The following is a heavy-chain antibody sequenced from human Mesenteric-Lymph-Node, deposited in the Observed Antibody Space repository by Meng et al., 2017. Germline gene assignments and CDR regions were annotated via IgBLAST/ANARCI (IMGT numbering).Heavy chain of an antibody. CDR2: IYHSGST. Sequence: SETLSLTCTVSGYSISSGYYWGWIRQPPGKGLEWIGSIYHSGSTYYNPSLKSRVTISVDTSKNQFSLKLSSVTAADTAVYYCARLSEYSSSFDYWGQGNQV. CDR3: ARLSEYSSSFDY. CDR1: GYSISSGYY. V-gene: IGHV4-38-2*02. J-gene: IGHJ4*02. D-gene: IGHD6-6*01.